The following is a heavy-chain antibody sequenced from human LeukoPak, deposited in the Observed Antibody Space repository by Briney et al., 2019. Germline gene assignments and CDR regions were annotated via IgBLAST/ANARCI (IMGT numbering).Heavy chain of an antibody. V-gene: IGHV1-8*01. D-gene: IGHD3-22*01. Sequence: APVKVSCKASGYTFTSYDINWVRQATGQGLEWMGWMNPNSGNTGYAQKFQGRVTMTRNTSISTAYMELSSLRSEDTAVYYCARGPGGRSGYYPLEDYYYYYYMDVWGKGTTVTVSS. CDR1: GYTFTSYD. J-gene: IGHJ6*03. CDR3: ARGPGGRSGYYPLEDYYYYYYMDV. CDR2: MNPNSGNT.